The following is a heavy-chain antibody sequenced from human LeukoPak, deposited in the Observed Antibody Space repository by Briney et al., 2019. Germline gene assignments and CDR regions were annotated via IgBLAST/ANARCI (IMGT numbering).Heavy chain of an antibody. J-gene: IGHJ4*02. D-gene: IGHD3-10*01. CDR1: GDNVSRNGAG. CDR2: TYYRSKWYN. V-gene: IGHV6-1*01. Sequence: PSQTLSLTCVISGDNVSRNGAGWHWIRQSPSRGLEWLGNTYYRSKWYNDYAGSVKSRITINADTSKNHFSLQLKSVTPEDTAVYYCARDPHYYDSGRELDYRGQGTLVTVSS. CDR3: ARDPHYYDSGRELDY.